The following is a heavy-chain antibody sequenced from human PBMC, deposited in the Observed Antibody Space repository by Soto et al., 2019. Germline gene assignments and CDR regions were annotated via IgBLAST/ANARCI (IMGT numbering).Heavy chain of an antibody. V-gene: IGHV3-66*01. J-gene: IGHJ6*02. CDR2: IYRDETT. CDR1: GFTFSSYA. Sequence: GGSLRLSCAASGFTFSSYAMTWVRQAPGKGLKWVSIIYRDETTYYADSVKGRFTISRDSSENTLYLQMNSLRAEDTAVYYCARDFDTSRDDWAYYGIDVWGQGTTVTVSS. CDR3: ARDFDTSRDDWAYYGIDV. D-gene: IGHD6-13*01.